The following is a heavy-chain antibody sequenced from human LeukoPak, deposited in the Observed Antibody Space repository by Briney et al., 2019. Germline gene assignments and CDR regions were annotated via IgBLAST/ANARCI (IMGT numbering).Heavy chain of an antibody. CDR2: ISSSGSTI. D-gene: IGHD6-13*01. CDR1: GFTFSDYY. J-gene: IGHJ4*02. CDR3: ARDWREVRSSYFDY. V-gene: IGHV3-11*01. Sequence: PGGSLRLSCAASGFTFSDYYMNWIRQAPGKGLEWISYISSSGSTIYYADSVRGRFTISRDNAKNSLYLQVNSLRAEDTAVYYCARDWREVRSSYFDYWGQGTLVTVSS.